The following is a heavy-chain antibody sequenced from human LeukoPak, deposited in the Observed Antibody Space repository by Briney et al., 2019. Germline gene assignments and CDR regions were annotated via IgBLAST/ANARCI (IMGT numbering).Heavy chain of an antibody. D-gene: IGHD4-17*01. J-gene: IGHJ4*02. CDR1: GFTFSSYW. V-gene: IGHV3-7*02. Sequence: GGSLRLSCAASGFTFSSYWMSWVRQAPGKGLEWVANIKQDGSEQYYADSVHGRFTISRDTPKNTLYLQTSSLRAEDTAVYYCARASTTVPNLLDHWGRGTLVTVSS. CDR3: ARASTTVPNLLDH. CDR2: IKQDGSEQ.